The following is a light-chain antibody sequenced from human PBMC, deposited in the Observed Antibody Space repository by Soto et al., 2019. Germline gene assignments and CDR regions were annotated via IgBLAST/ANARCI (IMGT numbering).Light chain of an antibody. V-gene: IGKV1-39*01. CDR2: AAS. CDR1: QSISSY. CDR3: EQSYSTPLT. Sequence: DIQMTQSPSSLSASVGDRVTITCRASQSISSYLNWYQQKPGKAPKLLIYAASSLQSGVPSRFSCSGSGTDFTLTISSLQPEDFATYYCEQSYSTPLTFCGGTKVEIK. J-gene: IGKJ4*01.